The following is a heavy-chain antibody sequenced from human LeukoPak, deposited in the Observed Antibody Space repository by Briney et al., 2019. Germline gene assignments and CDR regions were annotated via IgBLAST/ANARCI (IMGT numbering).Heavy chain of an antibody. Sequence: GESLRLSCAASGFTFSNYAMSWVRQAPGKGLEWVSGITGRSTYYADSVKGRFTISRDISKNTLYVQMNSLRAEDTAVYYCARDDVAVTGALDFWGQGTLVTVSS. J-gene: IGHJ4*02. V-gene: IGHV3-23*01. CDR2: ITGRST. CDR3: ARDDVAVTGALDF. D-gene: IGHD6-19*01. CDR1: GFTFSNYA.